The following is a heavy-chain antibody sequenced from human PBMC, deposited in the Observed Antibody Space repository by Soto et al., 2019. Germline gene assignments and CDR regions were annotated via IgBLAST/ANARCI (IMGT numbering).Heavy chain of an antibody. CDR1: GDSVSSNSAA. CDR2: TYYRSKWYN. CDR3: AREAGVGYCSSTSCYPMKYYYYGMDV. D-gene: IGHD2-2*01. J-gene: IGHJ6*02. Sequence: PSQTRSLTRAISGDSVSSNSAAWNWIRQSPSRGLEWLGRTYYRSKWYNDYAVSVKSRITINPDTSKNQFSLQLNSVTPEDTAVYYCAREAGVGYCSSTSCYPMKYYYYGMDVWGQGTTVTVSS. V-gene: IGHV6-1*01.